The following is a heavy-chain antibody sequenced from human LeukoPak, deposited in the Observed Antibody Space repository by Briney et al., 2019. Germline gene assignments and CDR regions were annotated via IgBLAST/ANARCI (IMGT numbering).Heavy chain of an antibody. D-gene: IGHD4-23*01. Sequence: SETPSLTCAVYGGSFSGYYWSWIRQPPGKGLEWIGEINHSGSTNYNPSLKSRVTISVDTSKNQFSLKLSSVTAADTAMYYCAREVADYGGYYYYHYMDVWGKGTTVTISS. CDR3: AREVADYGGYYYYHYMDV. J-gene: IGHJ6*03. CDR2: INHSGST. CDR1: GGSFSGYY. V-gene: IGHV4-34*01.